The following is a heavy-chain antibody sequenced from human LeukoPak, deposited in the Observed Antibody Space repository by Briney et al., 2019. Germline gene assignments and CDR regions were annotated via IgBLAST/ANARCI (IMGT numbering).Heavy chain of an antibody. V-gene: IGHV4-59*08. CDR1: GGSVSSDY. J-gene: IGHJ4*02. Sequence: SETLSLTCTVSGGSVSSDYWSWIRQPPGKGLEWIGYIYHTGNSDYNPSLKSRATISLDTSKNQFSLKLTSVTAADTAVYFCARIDVYGDSGYFDFWGQGTLVTVSS. D-gene: IGHD4-17*01. CDR3: ARIDVYGDSGYFDF. CDR2: IYHTGNS.